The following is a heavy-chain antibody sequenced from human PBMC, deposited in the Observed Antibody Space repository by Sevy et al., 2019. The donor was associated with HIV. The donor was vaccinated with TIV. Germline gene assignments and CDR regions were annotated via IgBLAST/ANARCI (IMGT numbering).Heavy chain of an antibody. CDR1: GFTFSSHS. Sequence: GGSLRLSCAASGFTFSSHSMNWVRQAPGKGLEWVSSITSSSYYIYYADSVKGRFTISRDNAKNSLYLQMNSLRAEDTAVYYCARAVYSSDLTPFDYWGQGTLVTVSS. V-gene: IGHV3-21*01. J-gene: IGHJ4*02. D-gene: IGHD6-19*01. CDR2: ITSSSYYI. CDR3: ARAVYSSDLTPFDY.